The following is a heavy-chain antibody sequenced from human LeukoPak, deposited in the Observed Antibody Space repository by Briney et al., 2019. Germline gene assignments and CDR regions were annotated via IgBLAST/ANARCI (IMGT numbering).Heavy chain of an antibody. D-gene: IGHD6-19*01. CDR3: AKDVRTIIAVAGTFDD. CDR2: ISWNSGSI. Sequence: GGSLRLSCAASGFTFDDYAMHWVRQAPGKGLEWVSGISWNSGSIGYADSVKGRFTISRDKSKNTLYLQMSSLRAEDTAVYYCAKDVRTIIAVAGTFDDWGQGTLVTVSS. V-gene: IGHV3-9*01. CDR1: GFTFDDYA. J-gene: IGHJ4*02.